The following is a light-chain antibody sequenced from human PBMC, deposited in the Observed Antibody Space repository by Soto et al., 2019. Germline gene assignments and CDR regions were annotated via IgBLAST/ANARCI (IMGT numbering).Light chain of an antibody. CDR2: EVS. CDR3: SSYSGTNSNVI. J-gene: IGLJ2*01. Sequence: QSALTQPPSASGSPGQSVTISCAGTYSDIGVYNYVSWYQQHPGKVPKLIISEVSKRPSGVPDRFSGSKSGYTASLTVSDLQPADEAVYYCSSYSGTNSNVIFGGGTKLTVL. CDR1: YSDIGVYNY. V-gene: IGLV2-8*01.